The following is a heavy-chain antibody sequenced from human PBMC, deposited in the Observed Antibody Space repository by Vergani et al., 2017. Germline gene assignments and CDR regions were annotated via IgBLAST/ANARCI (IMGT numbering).Heavy chain of an antibody. V-gene: IGHV3-33*01. CDR1: GFTFSSYG. Sequence: QVQLVESGGGVVQPGRSLRLSCAASGFTFSSYGMHWVRQAPGKGLEWVAVIWYDGSNKYYADSVKGRFTISRDNSKNTLYLQMNSLRAEDTAVYYCARDGGPTVTSPNDYWGQGTLVTVSS. J-gene: IGHJ4*02. D-gene: IGHD4-17*01. CDR2: IWYDGSNK. CDR3: ARDGGPTVTSPNDY.